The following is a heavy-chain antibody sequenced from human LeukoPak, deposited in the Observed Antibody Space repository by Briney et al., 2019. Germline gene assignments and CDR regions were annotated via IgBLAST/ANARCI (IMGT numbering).Heavy chain of an antibody. CDR3: ARQRHRSGSYLGY. J-gene: IGHJ4*02. CDR2: INHSGST. V-gene: IGHV4-34*01. CDR1: GGSISGYY. D-gene: IGHD3-10*01. Sequence: SETLSLTCTVSGGSISGYYWSWIRQPPGKGLEWIGEINHSGSTNYNPSLKSRVTISVDTSKNQFSLKLSSVTAADTAVYYCARQRHRSGSYLGYWGQGTLVTVSS.